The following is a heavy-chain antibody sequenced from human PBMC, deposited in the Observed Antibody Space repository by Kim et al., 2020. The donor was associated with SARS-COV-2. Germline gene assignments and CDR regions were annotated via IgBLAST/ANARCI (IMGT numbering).Heavy chain of an antibody. Sequence: GGSLRLSCAASGFTFSSYSMNWVRQAPGKGLEWVSSISSSSSYIYYADSVKGRFTISRDNAKNSLYLQMNSLRAEDTAVYYCASRYSGYDTGVSVYWGQVTLVTVSS. CDR2: ISSSSSYI. CDR1: GFTFSSYS. V-gene: IGHV3-21*01. J-gene: IGHJ4*02. D-gene: IGHD5-12*01. CDR3: ASRYSGYDTGVSVY.